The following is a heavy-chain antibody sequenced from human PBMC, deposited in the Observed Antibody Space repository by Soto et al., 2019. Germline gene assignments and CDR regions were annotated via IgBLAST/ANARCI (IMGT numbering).Heavy chain of an antibody. J-gene: IGHJ3*02. Sequence: SETLSLTCSVSGDSITNNKWWSWVRQPPGKGLEWIGEMHHSGSIHYTASLKTRATISVDTSKNQFSLKLSSVTAADTAVYYCARPQRDWSTMVRGVDPPHDAFDIWGQGTMVTVSS. CDR1: GDSITNNKW. CDR2: MHHSGSI. D-gene: IGHD3-10*01. CDR3: ARPQRDWSTMVRGVDPPHDAFDI. V-gene: IGHV4-4*02.